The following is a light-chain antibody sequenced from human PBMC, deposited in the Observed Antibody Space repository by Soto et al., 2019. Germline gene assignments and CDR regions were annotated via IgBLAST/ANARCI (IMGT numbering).Light chain of an antibody. J-gene: IGKJ1*01. Sequence: DIKMTQSPSSLSASVGDRVTITCRASQGISNSLAWYQQKPGKVPKLLIYAASTLQSGVPSRFSVSGSGTDFTLTISSLQPEDVETYYCKKYNSAPRTLGQGTKVEIK. CDR1: QGISNS. V-gene: IGKV1-27*01. CDR2: AAS. CDR3: KKYNSAPRT.